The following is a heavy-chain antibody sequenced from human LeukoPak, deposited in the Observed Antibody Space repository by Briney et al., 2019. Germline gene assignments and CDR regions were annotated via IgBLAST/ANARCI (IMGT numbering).Heavy chain of an antibody. CDR3: ARGRLQLWLRYFDY. D-gene: IGHD5-18*01. CDR2: INHSGST. J-gene: IGHJ4*02. CDR1: GVSFSGYY. V-gene: IGHV4-34*01. Sequence: SETLSLTCAVYGVSFSGYYWSWIRQPPGKGLEWIGEINHSGSTNYNPSLKSRVTISVDTSKNQFSLKLSSVTAADTAVYYCARGRLQLWLRYFDYWGQGTLVTVSS.